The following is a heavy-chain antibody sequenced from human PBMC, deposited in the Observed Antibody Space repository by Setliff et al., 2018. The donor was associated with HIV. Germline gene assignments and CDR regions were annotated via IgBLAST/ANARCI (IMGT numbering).Heavy chain of an antibody. V-gene: IGHV1-69*05. Sequence: ASVKVSCKASGGTFSSYVISWVRQAPGQGPEWMGGIIPMYGVTNYAQKFQGRVAITTDESTSTAYMELSSLRSEDTAVYYCALPYCSGGNCWSSASLPPAGWFDPWGQGTLVTVSS. CDR2: IIPMYGVT. D-gene: IGHD2-15*01. J-gene: IGHJ5*02. CDR1: GGTFSSYV. CDR3: ALPYCSGGNCWSSASLPPAGWFDP.